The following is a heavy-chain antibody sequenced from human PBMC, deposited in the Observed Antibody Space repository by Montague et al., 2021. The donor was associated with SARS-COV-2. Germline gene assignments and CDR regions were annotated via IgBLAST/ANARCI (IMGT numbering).Heavy chain of an antibody. CDR2: ITHSGSTI. J-gene: IGHJ4*02. Sequence: SLRLSCAASGFTFSSYEINWVRQAPGKGLEWVSYITHSGSTIYYADSVKGRFTISRDNAKNSLYLQVSSLRAEDTAVYYCARQHDLWNGYVDYWGQGTLVTVSS. CDR3: ARQHDLWNGYVDY. D-gene: IGHD3-3*01. CDR1: GFTFSSYE. V-gene: IGHV3-48*03.